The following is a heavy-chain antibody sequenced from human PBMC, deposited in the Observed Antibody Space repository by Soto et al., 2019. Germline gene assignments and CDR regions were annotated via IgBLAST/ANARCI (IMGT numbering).Heavy chain of an antibody. D-gene: IGHD4-17*01. CDR2: ITASDGGP. CDR3: AKGGRYGVNFAAHDYFQP. V-gene: IGHV3-23*01. CDR1: GFTFSNYA. J-gene: IGHJ1*01. Sequence: EVQLLESGGGLVQPGGSLRLSCAASGFTFSNYAMNWVRLPPGKGLEWVSGITASDGGPYYADSVKGRFTISRDNSRNTVYLQMSSLRAEDTALYYCAKGGRYGVNFAAHDYFQPWGQGTLITVSS.